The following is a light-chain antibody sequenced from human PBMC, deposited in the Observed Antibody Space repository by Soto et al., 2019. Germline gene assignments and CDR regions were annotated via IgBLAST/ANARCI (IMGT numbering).Light chain of an antibody. J-gene: IGKJ5*01. CDR3: QQYNNWPLT. V-gene: IGKV3-15*01. CDR2: GAS. Sequence: EIVMTQSPATLSVSPGERATLSCKSSQSVSSNLAWYQQKPGQAPRLLISGASTRATAIPARFSGSGSGTEFTLTISSLRSEDIAIYYCQQYNNWPLTFGQGTGLEIK. CDR1: QSVSSN.